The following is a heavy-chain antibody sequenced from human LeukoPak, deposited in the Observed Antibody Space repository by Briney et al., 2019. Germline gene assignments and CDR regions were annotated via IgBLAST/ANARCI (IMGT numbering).Heavy chain of an antibody. CDR3: ARLYSSSLGRVFDY. CDR2: IYYSGST. D-gene: IGHD6-13*01. Sequence: PSETLSLTCTVSGGSISSYYWSWIRQPPGKGLEWIGYIYYSGSTNYNPSLKSRVTISVDTSKSQFSLRLSSVTAAGTAVYYCARLYSSSLGRVFDYWGQGTLVTVSS. J-gene: IGHJ4*02. V-gene: IGHV4-59*01. CDR1: GGSISSYY.